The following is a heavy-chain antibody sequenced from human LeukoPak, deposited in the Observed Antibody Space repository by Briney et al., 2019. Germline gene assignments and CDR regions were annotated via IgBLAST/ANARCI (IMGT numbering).Heavy chain of an antibody. Sequence: GGSLRLSRAASGFTFSDYYMSWIRQAPGKGREWVSYISSSVSTIYYADSVKGRFTISRDNAKNSLYLQMNSLRAEDTAVYYCARDKPEGNFWSGYPKLFDYWGQGTLVTVSS. CDR1: GFTFSDYY. CDR2: ISSSVSTI. CDR3: ARDKPEGNFWSGYPKLFDY. J-gene: IGHJ4*02. V-gene: IGHV3-11*01. D-gene: IGHD3-3*01.